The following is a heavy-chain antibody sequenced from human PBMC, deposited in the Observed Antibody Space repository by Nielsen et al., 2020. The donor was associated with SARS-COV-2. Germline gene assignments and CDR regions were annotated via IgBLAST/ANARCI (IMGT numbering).Heavy chain of an antibody. CDR2: INHSGST. V-gene: IGHV4-34*01. J-gene: IGHJ4*02. Sequence: SETLSLTCAVYGGSFSGYYWSWIRQPPGKGLEWIGEINHSGSTNYNPSLKSRVTISVDTSKNQFSLKLSSVTAADTAVYYCARLYYDSSGRPYCFDYWGQGTLVTVSS. CDR1: GGSFSGYY. D-gene: IGHD3-22*01. CDR3: ARLYYDSSGRPYCFDY.